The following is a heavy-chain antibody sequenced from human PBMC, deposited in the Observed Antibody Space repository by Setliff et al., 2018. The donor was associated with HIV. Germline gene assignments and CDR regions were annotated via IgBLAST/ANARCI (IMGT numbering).Heavy chain of an antibody. CDR3: ARDGLLVAGIRFDY. Sequence: SVKVSCKTSGGTFSSYAVSWVRQAPGQGLEWMGGIIPILGMANYAQKFQGRVTITADESTGTAYMELSSLRSEDTAVYYCARDGLLVAGIRFDYWGQGTLVTVSS. CDR2: IIPILGMA. V-gene: IGHV1-69*10. D-gene: IGHD6-19*01. CDR1: GGTFSSYA. J-gene: IGHJ4*02.